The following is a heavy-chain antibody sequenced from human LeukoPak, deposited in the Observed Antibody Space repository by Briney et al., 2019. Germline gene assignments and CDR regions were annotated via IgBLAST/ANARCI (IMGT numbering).Heavy chain of an antibody. D-gene: IGHD6-19*01. CDR2: IYYSGST. CDR3: ASGSGPAVAGIGYYFDY. CDR1: GGSISSSSYY. Sequence: SETLSLTCTVSGGSISSSSYYWGWIRQPPGKGLEWIGSIYYSGSTYYNPSLKSRVTISVDTSKNQFSLKLSSVTAADTAVYYCASGSGPAVAGIGYYFDYWGQGTLVTVSS. J-gene: IGHJ4*02. V-gene: IGHV4-39*01.